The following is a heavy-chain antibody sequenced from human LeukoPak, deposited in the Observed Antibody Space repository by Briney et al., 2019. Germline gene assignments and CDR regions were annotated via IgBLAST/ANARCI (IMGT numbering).Heavy chain of an antibody. Sequence: ASVKVSCKASGYTFTSYGISWVRQAPGQGLEWMGWISAYNGNTNYAQKLQGRVTMTTDTSTSTAYMELRSLRSEDTAVYYCARDLATPFTSSAYYYYGMDVWGQGTTVTVSS. V-gene: IGHV1-18*01. D-gene: IGHD2-2*01. CDR3: ARDLATPFTSSAYYYYGMDV. CDR1: GYTFTSYG. J-gene: IGHJ6*02. CDR2: ISAYNGNT.